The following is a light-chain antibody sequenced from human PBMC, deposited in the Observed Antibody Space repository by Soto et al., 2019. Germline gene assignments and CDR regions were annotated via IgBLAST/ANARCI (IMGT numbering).Light chain of an antibody. V-gene: IGLV2-14*03. J-gene: IGLJ2*01. CDR2: DVS. Sequence: QSALTQPASVSGSPGQSITFSCTGTSSDVGSYNYVSWYQQHPGKAPKLMIYDVSNRPLGISNRFSGSKSGNTASLTISGIQAEDEADYYCSSYTRSSTLVFGGGTKLTVL. CDR1: SSDVGSYNY. CDR3: SSYTRSSTLV.